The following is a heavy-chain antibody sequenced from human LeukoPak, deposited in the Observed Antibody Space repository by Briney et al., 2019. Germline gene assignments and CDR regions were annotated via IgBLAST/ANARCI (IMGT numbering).Heavy chain of an antibody. Sequence: GGSLRLSCAASGFTFSSYSMNWDRQAPGKGLEWVSYISSSSSTIYYADSVKGRFTISRDNAKNSLYLQMNSLRAEDTAVYYCARHPMTTVTFFDYWGQGTLVTVSS. V-gene: IGHV3-48*01. CDR3: ARHPMTTVTFFDY. CDR2: ISSSSSTI. D-gene: IGHD4-17*01. J-gene: IGHJ4*02. CDR1: GFTFSSYS.